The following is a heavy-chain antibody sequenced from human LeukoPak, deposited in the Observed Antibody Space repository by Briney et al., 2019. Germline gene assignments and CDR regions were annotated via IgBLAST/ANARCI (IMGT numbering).Heavy chain of an antibody. V-gene: IGHV3-23*01. D-gene: IGHD2-15*01. CDR2: ISGSGGST. CDR3: AKGPRNCSGGSCYPYYFDY. CDR1: GFTFSSYA. Sequence: GGSLRLSCAASGFTFSSYAMSWVRQAPGKGLEWVSAISGSGGSTYYADSVKGRFTISRDNSKNTLYLQMNSLRAEDTALYYCAKGPRNCSGGSCYPYYFDYWGQGTLVTVSS. J-gene: IGHJ4*02.